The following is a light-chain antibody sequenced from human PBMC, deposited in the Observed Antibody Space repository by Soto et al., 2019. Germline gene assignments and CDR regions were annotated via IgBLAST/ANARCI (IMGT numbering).Light chain of an antibody. V-gene: IGKV1-39*01. Sequence: DIQLTQSPPSLSSSVGDRVTLTCQASQSISSYLNWYQQKPGKAPKLLIYAASSLQSGVPSRFSGSGSGTDFTLTISSLQPEDFETYYCQQSYSTPPTFGQGTKVDIK. CDR2: AAS. CDR1: QSISSY. J-gene: IGKJ1*01. CDR3: QQSYSTPPT.